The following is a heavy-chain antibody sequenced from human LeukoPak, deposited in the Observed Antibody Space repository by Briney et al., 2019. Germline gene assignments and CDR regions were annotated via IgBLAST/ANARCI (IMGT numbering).Heavy chain of an antibody. CDR3: AGTLYSGYGLGSLGAFDI. J-gene: IGHJ3*02. V-gene: IGHV3-30*02. CDR2: IRSDGSNK. Sequence: GGSLRLSCAGSGFSFSSYGMHWVRQAPGKGLEWMAFIRSDGSNKYYADSVKGRFTISRDNSKNTLYLQMNNLRVEDTAVYYCAGTLYSGYGLGSLGAFDIWGQGTMVSVSS. CDR1: GFSFSSYG. D-gene: IGHD5-12*01.